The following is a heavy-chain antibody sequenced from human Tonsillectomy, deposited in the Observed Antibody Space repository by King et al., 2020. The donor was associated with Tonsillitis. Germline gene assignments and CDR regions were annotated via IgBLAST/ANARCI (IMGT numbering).Heavy chain of an antibody. Sequence: QLQESGPGLVKPSQTLSLTCTVSGDSIDSGSHYWGWIRQPAGKGLEFIGRIFSSGNTNYNPSLKSRVTMSVDTSKNQFSLKLTSVTAADPAVYYCARVMSWYENWFDPWGQGTLVTVSS. V-gene: IGHV4-61*02. CDR2: IFSSGNT. D-gene: IGHD6-13*01. CDR1: GDSIDSGSHY. CDR3: ARVMSWYENWFDP. J-gene: IGHJ5*02.